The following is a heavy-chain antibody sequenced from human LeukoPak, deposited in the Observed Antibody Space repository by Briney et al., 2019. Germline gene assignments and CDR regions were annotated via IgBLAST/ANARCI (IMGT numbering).Heavy chain of an antibody. J-gene: IGHJ6*03. CDR3: ARLDTAMVYYYMDV. V-gene: IGHV4-39*01. Sequence: SETLSLTCTVSGGSISSSSYYWGWIRQPPGKGLEWIGSIYYSGSTYYNPSLKSRVTLSVDTSKNQFSLKLSSVTAADTAVYYCARLDTAMVYYYMDVWGKGITVTVSS. CDR1: GGSISSSSYY. D-gene: IGHD5-18*01. CDR2: IYYSGST.